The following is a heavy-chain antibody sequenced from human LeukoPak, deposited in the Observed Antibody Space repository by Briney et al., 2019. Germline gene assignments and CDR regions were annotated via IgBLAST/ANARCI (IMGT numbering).Heavy chain of an antibody. CDR3: ARGNWGGSIFDY. CDR1: GYTFTSYA. V-gene: IGHV1-3*01. D-gene: IGHD7-27*01. CDR2: INAGNGNT. Sequence: ASVTVSCKASGYTFTSYAMHWVRQAPGQRLEWMGWINAGNGNTKYSQKFQGRVTITRDTSASTAYMELSSLRSQDTAVYYCARGNWGGSIFDYWGQGTLVTVSS. J-gene: IGHJ4*02.